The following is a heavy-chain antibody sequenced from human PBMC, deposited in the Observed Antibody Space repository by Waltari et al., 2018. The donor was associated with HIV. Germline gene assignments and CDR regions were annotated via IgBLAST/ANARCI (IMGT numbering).Heavy chain of an antibody. CDR3: VRDAKIVVSIPYFDP. CDR2: ISGTSTFV. CDR1: GPTLSPYG. V-gene: IGHV3-21*04. J-gene: IGHJ5*02. Sequence: DVKLVESGGGLVKTGESLTLSCVANGPTLSPYGLNWVRQAPGKGLEWVAFISGTSTFVKYADSVKGRFNTSRDNAKNTVYLQMDSLRVEDSAIYYCVRDAKIVVSIPYFDPWGQGVLVTVSS. D-gene: IGHD3-16*01.